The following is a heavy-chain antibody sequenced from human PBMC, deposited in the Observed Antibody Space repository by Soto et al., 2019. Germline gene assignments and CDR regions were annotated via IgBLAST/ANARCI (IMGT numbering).Heavy chain of an antibody. CDR2: ISFTGDT. CDR3: SRGVHYYHSMF. Sequence: PSDTLSLTCTVSGASVSIGAYYWSWIRQPPGKGLEWIGYISFTGDTTYNPSLKSRVTIAVDTSKNQFSLKLRSATAADTALYFCSRGVHYYHSMFWGQGTLVTVS. V-gene: IGHV4-61*08. D-gene: IGHD3-22*01. CDR1: GASVSIGAYY. J-gene: IGHJ4*02.